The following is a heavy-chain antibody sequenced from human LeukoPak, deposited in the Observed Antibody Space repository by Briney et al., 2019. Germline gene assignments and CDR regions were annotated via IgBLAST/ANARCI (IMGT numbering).Heavy chain of an antibody. CDR3: ARDVGAAGDGY. J-gene: IGHJ4*02. V-gene: IGHV3-48*03. CDR1: GFTFSSYE. CDR2: ISSSGSTI. D-gene: IGHD6-13*01. Sequence: PVGSLRLSCAAAGFTFSSYEMNCVRQAPGERLEWVSYISSSGSTISYAESVTGRFTIYRDNAKKSLYLQMKSLKAEDTAVYYCARDVGAAGDGYWGQGTLVTVS.